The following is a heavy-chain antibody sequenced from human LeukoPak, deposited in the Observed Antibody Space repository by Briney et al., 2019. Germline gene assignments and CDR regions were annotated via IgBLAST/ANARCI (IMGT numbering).Heavy chain of an antibody. J-gene: IGHJ6*03. CDR2: IYHSGST. CDR3: ARIAARPNYYYYYMDV. CDR1: GGSISSSNW. V-gene: IGHV4-4*02. Sequence: SETLSLTCAVSGGSISSSNWWSWVRQPPGKGLEWIGEIYHSGSTNYNPSLKSRVTISVDTSKNQFSLKLSSVTAADTAVYYCARIAARPNYYYYYMDVWGKGTTVTVSS. D-gene: IGHD6-6*01.